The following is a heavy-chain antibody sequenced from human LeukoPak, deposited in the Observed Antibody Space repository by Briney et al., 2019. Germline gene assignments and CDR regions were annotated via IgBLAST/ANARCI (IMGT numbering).Heavy chain of an antibody. CDR3: ARARVSGFDP. V-gene: IGHV3-48*04. J-gene: IGHJ5*02. CDR1: GFTFSSYR. Sequence: PGGSLRLSCAASGFTFSSYRMNWVRQAPGKGLEWVSYISSSGSTIYYADSVKGRFTISRDNAKNSLYLQMNSLRAEDTAVYYCARARVSGFDPWGQGTLVTVSS. CDR2: ISSSGSTI. D-gene: IGHD2-8*01.